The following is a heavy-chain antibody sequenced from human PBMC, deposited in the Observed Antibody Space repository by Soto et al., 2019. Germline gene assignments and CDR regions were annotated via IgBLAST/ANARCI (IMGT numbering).Heavy chain of an antibody. V-gene: IGHV3-30*18. Sequence: QVQLVESGGGVVQPGRSLRLSCAASGFTFSSYGMHWVRQAPGKGLEWVAVISYDGSNKYYADSVKGRFTISRDNSKNTLYLQMNRLRAEDTAVYYCAKDRPYYYDSSGYPAYWGQGTLVTVSS. CDR3: AKDRPYYYDSSGYPAY. CDR1: GFTFSSYG. D-gene: IGHD3-22*01. J-gene: IGHJ4*01. CDR2: ISYDGSNK.